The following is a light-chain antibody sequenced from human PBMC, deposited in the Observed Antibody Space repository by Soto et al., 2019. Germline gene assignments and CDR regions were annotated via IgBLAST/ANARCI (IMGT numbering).Light chain of an antibody. CDR1: QSIRSSY. CDR3: QQHGTSPYT. V-gene: IGKV3-20*01. Sequence: EIVMTQSPATLSVSPGERATLSCRASQSIRSSYLAWYQRKPGQAPRLLMFGASRRATGIPDRFSGSGSGTDFILTISRLEPEDVAVYYCQQHGTSPYTFGQGTRLEI. CDR2: GAS. J-gene: IGKJ5*01.